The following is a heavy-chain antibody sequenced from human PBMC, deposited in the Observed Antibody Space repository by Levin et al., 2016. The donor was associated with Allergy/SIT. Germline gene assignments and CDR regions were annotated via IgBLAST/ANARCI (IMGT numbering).Heavy chain of an antibody. CDR3: ARADPIRDAFDI. J-gene: IGHJ3*02. CDR2: VYPSGSS. V-gene: IGHV4-4*07. Sequence: SETLSLTCTVSGDSINSYFWSWVRQPAGKGLEWIGRVYPSGSSSYNPSLKSRVTMSLDTSENQVSLRLTSVTAADTAVYYCARADPIRDAFDIWGQGTMVTVSS. CDR1: GDSINSYF.